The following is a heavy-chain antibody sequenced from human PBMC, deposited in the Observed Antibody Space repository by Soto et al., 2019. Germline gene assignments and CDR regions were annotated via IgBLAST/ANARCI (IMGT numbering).Heavy chain of an antibody. CDR1: GFTFSSYW. CDR3: ARELGSIIYGDYADY. J-gene: IGHJ4*02. V-gene: IGHV3-7*01. CDR2: IKQDGSEK. D-gene: IGHD4-17*01. Sequence: EVQLVESGGGLVQPGGSLRLSCAASGFTFSSYWMSWVRQAPGKGLEWVANIKQDGSEKYYVDSVKGRFTISRDNAKNSLYLQMNSLRAEDTAVYYCARELGSIIYGDYADYWGQGTLVTVSS.